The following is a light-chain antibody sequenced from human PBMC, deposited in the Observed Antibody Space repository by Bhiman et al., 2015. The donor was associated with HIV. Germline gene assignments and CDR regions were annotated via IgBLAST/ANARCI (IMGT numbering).Light chain of an antibody. CDR2: EVN. V-gene: IGLV2-8*01. J-gene: IGLJ2*01. Sequence: QSALTQPPSASGSPGQSVAISCTGTTSDFGGYNYVSWYQQHPGKAPKLMIYEVNKRPSGVPDRFSGSKSGDTASLTISGLQPEDEAEYHCSSYTVSSPSVIFGGGTKLTVL. CDR1: TSDFGGYNY. CDR3: SSYTVSSPSVI.